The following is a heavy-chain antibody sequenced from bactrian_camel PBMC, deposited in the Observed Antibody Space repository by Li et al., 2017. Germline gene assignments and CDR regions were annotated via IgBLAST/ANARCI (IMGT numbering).Heavy chain of an antibody. CDR2: INSASNST. J-gene: IGHJ4*01. D-gene: IGHD5*01. CDR3: VTHWVGY. V-gene: IGHV3S40*01. CDR1: GFAFTNYD. Sequence: VQLVESGGGLVQPGGSLRLSCAASGFAFTNYDMSWVRQAPGKGLEWVSFINSASNSTFYADSVKGRFTVSRDNAKNMVYLQLNSLKTEDMATYYCVTHWVGYWGQGTQVTVS.